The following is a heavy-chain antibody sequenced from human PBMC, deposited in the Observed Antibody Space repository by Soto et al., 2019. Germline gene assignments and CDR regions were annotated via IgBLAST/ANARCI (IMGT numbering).Heavy chain of an antibody. D-gene: IGHD1-26*01. CDR1: GFTFTNYP. Sequence: QVQLVESGGGVVQPGRSLRLSCAASGFTFTNYPMHWVRQAPGKGLEWVAVVSHDGINTYYADSVKGRFTISRDNSKNTLYLQLNSLRTEDTAVFYCARENTVGGIRLDTWGQGTLVTVSS. CDR3: ARENTVGGIRLDT. CDR2: VSHDGINT. J-gene: IGHJ5*02. V-gene: IGHV3-30-3*01.